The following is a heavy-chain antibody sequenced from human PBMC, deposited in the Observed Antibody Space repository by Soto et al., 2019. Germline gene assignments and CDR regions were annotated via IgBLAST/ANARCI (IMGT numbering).Heavy chain of an antibody. J-gene: IGHJ4*02. CDR3: ARYYYDSSGYYWSDY. D-gene: IGHD3-22*01. V-gene: IGHV2-5*02. Sequence: SGPTLVNPTQTLTLTCTFSGFSLTTRPVGVGWIRQPPGQALEWLALIYWDDDKRYNPSLKTRVTITKDTSKNQVVLTMTNMDPVDTATYYCARYYYDSSGYYWSDYWGQGTLVTVSS. CDR2: IYWDDDK. CDR1: GFSLTTRPVG.